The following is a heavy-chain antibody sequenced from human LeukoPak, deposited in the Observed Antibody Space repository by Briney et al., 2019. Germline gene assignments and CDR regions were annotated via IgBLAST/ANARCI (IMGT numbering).Heavy chain of an antibody. Sequence: SETLSLTCAVYGGSFSGYYWSWIRQPPGKGLEWIREINHSGSTNYNPSLKSRVTISVDTSKNQFSLKLSSVTAADTAVYYCARAERGYPLGDYWGQGTLVTVSS. CDR2: INHSGST. CDR3: ARAERGYPLGDY. V-gene: IGHV4-34*01. CDR1: GGSFSGYY. D-gene: IGHD5-12*01. J-gene: IGHJ4*02.